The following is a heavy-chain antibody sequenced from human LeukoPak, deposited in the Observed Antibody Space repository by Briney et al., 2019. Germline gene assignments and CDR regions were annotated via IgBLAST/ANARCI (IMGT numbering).Heavy chain of an antibody. V-gene: IGHV4-34*01. CDR1: GGSFSGYY. CDR2: INHSGST. J-gene: IGHJ6*03. Sequence: SETLSLTCAVYGGSFSGYYWSWIRQPPGKGLEWIGEINHSGSTNYNPSLKSGVTISVETSKNHFSLKLSSVTAADTAVDYCATAGGYLGYMDVWGKGTTVTISS. CDR3: ATAGGYLGYMDV. D-gene: IGHD5-18*01.